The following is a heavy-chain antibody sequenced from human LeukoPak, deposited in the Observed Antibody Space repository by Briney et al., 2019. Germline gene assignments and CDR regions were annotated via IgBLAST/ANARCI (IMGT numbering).Heavy chain of an antibody. CDR3: ARVSISLFAVLTAHFDS. J-gene: IGHJ4*02. CDR1: GGSFSGSY. D-gene: IGHD3-3*01. V-gene: IGHV4-34*01. Sequence: SETLSLTCGVSGGSFSGSYWGWIRKPPGKGLEWIGEINLRASINYNACLTSRVTISLATSKNQFSLNWRAVTTPDTTVYYSARVSISLFAVLTAHFDSWGQGTLVAVSS. CDR2: INLRASI.